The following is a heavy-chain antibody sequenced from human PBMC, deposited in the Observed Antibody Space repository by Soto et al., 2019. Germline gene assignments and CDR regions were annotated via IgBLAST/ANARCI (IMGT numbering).Heavy chain of an antibody. CDR3: ARRYGSGSRAFDY. V-gene: IGHV1-69*02. D-gene: IGHD3-10*01. CDR1: GDTFSSYT. Sequence: QVHLVQSGVEVKKPGSSVKVSCKASGDTFSSYTINWVRQAPGLGLEWMGRVIPMLSMSNYALKFQGRVTMTADRSTNTAYMKLSSLRSEDTATYYCARRYGSGSRAFDYWGQGALVTVSS. CDR2: VIPMLSMS. J-gene: IGHJ4*02.